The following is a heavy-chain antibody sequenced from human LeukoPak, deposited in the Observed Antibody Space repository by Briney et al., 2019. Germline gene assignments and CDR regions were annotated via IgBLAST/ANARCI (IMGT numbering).Heavy chain of an antibody. D-gene: IGHD2-2*01. CDR3: AKETLYCSSTSCYSYFGF. CDR1: GFTFSIYG. V-gene: IGHV3-30*18. Sequence: GGSLRLSCAPSGFTFSIYGMHWVRQAPGKGVERVVVISYDGSNKYYADSVKGRFTISRDNSKNTLYLQINTLRAEETAEYYCAKETLYCSSTSCYSYFGFWGKGTLVTVS. J-gene: IGHJ4*02. CDR2: ISYDGSNK.